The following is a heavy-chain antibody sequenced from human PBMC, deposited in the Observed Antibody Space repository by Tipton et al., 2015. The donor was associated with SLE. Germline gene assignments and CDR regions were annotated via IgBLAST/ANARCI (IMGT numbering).Heavy chain of an antibody. D-gene: IGHD6-19*01. V-gene: IGHV4-59*01. CDR3: ARGGSGWYTY. J-gene: IGHJ4*02. Sequence: GLVKPSETLSLTCTVSGGSISSYYWSWIRLPPGKGLEWIGYIYYSGSTNYNPSLKSRVTISVDISKNQFSLNLSSATAADTAVYYCARGGSGWYTYWSQGTLVTVSS. CDR1: GGSISSYY. CDR2: IYYSGST.